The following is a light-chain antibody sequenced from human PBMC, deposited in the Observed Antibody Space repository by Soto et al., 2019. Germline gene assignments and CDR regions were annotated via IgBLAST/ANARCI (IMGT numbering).Light chain of an antibody. V-gene: IGKV1-39*02. J-gene: IGKJ2*01. Sequence: DIQMTQSPSSLSASVGDRVTITCRASQSISSYLNWYQQKPGKAPKLLIYAASSLQSGVPSRFSGSGSGTDFTLTISRLEPEDFAVYYCQHYGSSPPIYTFGQGTMLEIK. CDR1: QSISSY. CDR3: QHYGSSPPIYT. CDR2: AAS.